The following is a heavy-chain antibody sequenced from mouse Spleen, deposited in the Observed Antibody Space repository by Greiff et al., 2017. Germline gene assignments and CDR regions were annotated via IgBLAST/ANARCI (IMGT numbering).Heavy chain of an antibody. V-gene: IGHV5-9*04. CDR1: GFTFSSYA. CDR3: SRRGYGSSQSYWYFDV. J-gene: IGHJ1*01. CDR2: ISSGGGNT. D-gene: IGHD1-1*01. Sequence: EVKLMESGGGLVKLGGSLKLSCAASGFTFSSYAMSWVRQTPEKRLEWVATISSGGGNTYYPDSVKGRFTISRDNAKNTLYLQMSILKAEDTAMYYCSRRGYGSSQSYWYFDVWGAGTTVTVSS.